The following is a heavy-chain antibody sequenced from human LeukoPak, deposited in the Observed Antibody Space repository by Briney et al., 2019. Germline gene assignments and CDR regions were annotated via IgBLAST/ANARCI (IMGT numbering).Heavy chain of an antibody. CDR2: IYYSGST. V-gene: IGHV4-59*01. D-gene: IGHD3-10*01. J-gene: IGHJ4*02. Sequence: SETLSLTCTVSGGSISSYYWSWIRQPPGKGLEWIGYIYYSGSTNYNPSLKSRVTISVDTSKNQFSLKLSSVTAADTAVYYCARASLWFGESSYYFDYWGQGTLVTVSS. CDR3: ARASLWFGESSYYFDY. CDR1: GGSISSYY.